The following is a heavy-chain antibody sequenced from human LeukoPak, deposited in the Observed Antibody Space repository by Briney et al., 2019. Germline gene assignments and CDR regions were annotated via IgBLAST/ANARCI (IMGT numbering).Heavy chain of an antibody. CDR2: INPNSGGT. Sequence: ASVKVSCKASGYTFTGYYMHWVRQAPGQGLEWMGWINPNSGGTNYAQKFQGRVTMTRDTSISTAYMELSSLRSEDTAVYYCARGQALYDYVWGSYRYGFDYWGQGTLVTVSS. J-gene: IGHJ4*02. CDR3: ARGQALYDYVWGSYRYGFDY. CDR1: GYTFTGYY. D-gene: IGHD3-16*02. V-gene: IGHV1-2*02.